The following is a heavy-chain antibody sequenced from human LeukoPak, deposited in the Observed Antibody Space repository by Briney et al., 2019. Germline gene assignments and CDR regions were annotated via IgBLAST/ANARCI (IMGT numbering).Heavy chain of an antibody. J-gene: IGHJ4*02. CDR1: GLTVSSNY. CDR2: ISGNGNA. Sequence: GGSLRLSCAASGLTVSSNYMNWVRQAPGKGLEWVSAISGNGNAYYADSVKGRFTISRDNSKNTLYLQMNSLRAEDTAVYYCAKRGAEVGTTVAPGDYWGQGTLLTVSS. V-gene: IGHV3-23*01. D-gene: IGHD1-26*01. CDR3: AKRGAEVGTTVAPGDY.